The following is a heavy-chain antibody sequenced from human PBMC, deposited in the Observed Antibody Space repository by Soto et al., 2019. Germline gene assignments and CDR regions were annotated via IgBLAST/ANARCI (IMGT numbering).Heavy chain of an antibody. D-gene: IGHD4-17*01. Sequence: SETLSLTCTVSGGSISSGGYYWIWIRQHPGKGLEWIGYIYYSGSTYYNPSLKSRVTISVDTSKNQFSLKLSSVTAADTAVYYCASFTVTTTPHFDYWGQGTLVTVSS. CDR2: IYYSGST. V-gene: IGHV4-31*03. CDR3: ASFTVTTTPHFDY. CDR1: GGSISSGGYY. J-gene: IGHJ4*02.